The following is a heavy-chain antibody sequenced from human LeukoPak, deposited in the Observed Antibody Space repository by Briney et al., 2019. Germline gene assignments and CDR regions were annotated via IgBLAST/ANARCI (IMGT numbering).Heavy chain of an antibody. CDR2: IIPILGIA. V-gene: IGHV1-69*04. Sequence: GSSVKVSCKASGGTFSSYAISWVRQAPGQGLEWMGRIIPILGIANYAQKFQGRVTITADKSTSTAYMELSSLRSEDTAVYYCARDKSHSSGWYIPWGQGTLVTVSS. CDR3: ARDKSHSSGWYIP. CDR1: GGTFSSYA. D-gene: IGHD6-19*01. J-gene: IGHJ4*02.